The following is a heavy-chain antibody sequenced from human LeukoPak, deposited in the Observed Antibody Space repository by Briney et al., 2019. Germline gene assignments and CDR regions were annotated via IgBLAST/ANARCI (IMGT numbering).Heavy chain of an antibody. V-gene: IGHV3-73*01. CDR2: IRSKANSYAT. CDR1: GFTFSGFA. CDR3: TRNVWYFDL. Sequence: GGSLRLSCAASGFTFSGFAMHWVRQASGKGLEWVGRIRSKANSYATAYGASVKGRFTISRDDSKNTADLQMNSLKTEDTAVYSCTRNVWYFDLWGRGPLVTVSS. J-gene: IGHJ2*01.